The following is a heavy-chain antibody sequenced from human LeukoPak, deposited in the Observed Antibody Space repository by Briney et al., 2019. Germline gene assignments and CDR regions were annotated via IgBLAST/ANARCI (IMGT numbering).Heavy chain of an antibody. CDR2: ISSSGSPI. CDR3: ARGSFLITFGGFIG. V-gene: IGHV3-48*04. J-gene: IGHJ4*02. Sequence: GGSLRLSCAASGFTLMTYSMHWIRQAPGKGLEWVSYISSSGSPIYYADSVKGRFTISRDNAKNSLFLQMNSLRAEDTAVYYCARGSFLITFGGFIGWGQGTLVTVSS. D-gene: IGHD3-16*02. CDR1: GFTLMTYS.